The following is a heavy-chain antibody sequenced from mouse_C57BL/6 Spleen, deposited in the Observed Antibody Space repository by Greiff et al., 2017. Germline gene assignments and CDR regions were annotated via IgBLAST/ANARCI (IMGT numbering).Heavy chain of an antibody. CDR1: GYTFTNYW. V-gene: IGHV1-63*01. Sequence: VKLMESGAELVRPGTSVKMSCKASGYTFTNYWIGWAKQRPGHGLEWIGDIYPGGGYTNYNEKFKGKATLTADKSSSTAYMQFSSLTSEDSAIYYCARKSYYYGSSSLDYWGQGTTLTVSS. J-gene: IGHJ2*01. CDR2: IYPGGGYT. D-gene: IGHD1-1*01. CDR3: ARKSYYYGSSSLDY.